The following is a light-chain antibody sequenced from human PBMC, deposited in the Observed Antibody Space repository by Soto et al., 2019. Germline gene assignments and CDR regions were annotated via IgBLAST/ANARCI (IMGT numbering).Light chain of an antibody. CDR1: SSDVGGYNY. V-gene: IGLV2-14*03. CDR2: DVS. Sequence: QSVLTHAASVSGSPGQSIRISCNNTSSDVGGYNYVSWYQHHPGKAPKLIIYDVSNRPSGVSIRFSGSKSDNTASLTISGLHPEDEADYHCSSYTTSNTRQIVFGTGTKVTVL. J-gene: IGLJ1*01. CDR3: SSYTTSNTRQIV.